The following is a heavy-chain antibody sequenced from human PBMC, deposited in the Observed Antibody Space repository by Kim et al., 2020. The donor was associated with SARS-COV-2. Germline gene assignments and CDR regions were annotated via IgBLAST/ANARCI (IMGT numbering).Heavy chain of an antibody. D-gene: IGHD3-3*01. J-gene: IGHJ3*02. Sequence: GGSLRLSCAASGFTFSRYAIRWVRQAPGKGLEWVSVICGSGGSTYYADSVKGRFTISRDNSKTTLYLKNNLLAADTTAEYCATNSTPYNFGLHYAFDN. CDR2: ICGSGGST. CDR3: ATNSTPYNFGLHYAFDN. V-gene: IGHV3-23*01. CDR1: GFTFSRYA.